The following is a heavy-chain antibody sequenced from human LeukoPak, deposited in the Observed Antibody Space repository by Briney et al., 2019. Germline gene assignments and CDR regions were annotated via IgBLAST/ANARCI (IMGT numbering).Heavy chain of an antibody. CDR3: ATTYGDYGGRRGDAFDI. Sequence: SETLSLTCTVSGGSINNYYWSWIRQPPGKGLEWIGYIYYSGSTNYNPSLKSRVTISVDTSKNQFSLKLSSVTAADTAVYYCATTYGDYGGRRGDAFDIWGQGTMVTVSS. CDR1: GGSINNYY. J-gene: IGHJ3*02. D-gene: IGHD4-17*01. CDR2: IYYSGST. V-gene: IGHV4-59*01.